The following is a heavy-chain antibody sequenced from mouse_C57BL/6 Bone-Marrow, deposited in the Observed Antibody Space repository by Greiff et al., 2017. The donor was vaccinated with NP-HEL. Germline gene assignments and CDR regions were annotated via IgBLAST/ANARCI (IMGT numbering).Heavy chain of an antibody. V-gene: IGHV5-2*01. Sequence: EVQRVESGGGLVQPGESLKLSCESNEYEFPSHDMSWVRKTPEKRLELVAAINSDGGSTYYPDTMERRFIISRDNTKKTLYLQMSSLRSEDTALDYCARQGNSNHAYAMDDWGQGTSVTVSS. D-gene: IGHD2-5*01. CDR3: ARQGNSNHAYAMDD. CDR2: INSDGGST. J-gene: IGHJ4*01. CDR1: EYEFPSHD.